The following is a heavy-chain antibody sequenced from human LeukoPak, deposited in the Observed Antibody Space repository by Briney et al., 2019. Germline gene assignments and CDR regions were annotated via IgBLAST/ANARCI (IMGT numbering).Heavy chain of an antibody. Sequence: SETLSLTCTVSGGSISSYYWSWIRQPPGKGLDWIGYIYYSGSTNYNPSLKSRVTISADTSKNQFSLKLSSVTAADTAVYYCARTGGQQLADFDYWGQGTLVTVSP. V-gene: IGHV4-59*01. CDR1: GGSISSYY. CDR3: ARTGGQQLADFDY. J-gene: IGHJ4*02. CDR2: IYYSGST. D-gene: IGHD6-6*01.